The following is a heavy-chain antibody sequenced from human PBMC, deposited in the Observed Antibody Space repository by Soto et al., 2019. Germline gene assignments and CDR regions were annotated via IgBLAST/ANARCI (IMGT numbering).Heavy chain of an antibody. D-gene: IGHD3-10*01. CDR2: IYSGGST. Sequence: EVQLVETGGGLIQPGGSLRLSCAASGFTVSSNYMSWVRQAPGKGLEWVSVIYSGGSTYYADSVKGRFTISRDNSKNTLYLQMNSLRAEDTAVYYCARDRQGGLGLMVREGVDAFDIWGQGTMVTVSS. J-gene: IGHJ3*02. V-gene: IGHV3-53*02. CDR1: GFTVSSNY. CDR3: ARDRQGGLGLMVREGVDAFDI.